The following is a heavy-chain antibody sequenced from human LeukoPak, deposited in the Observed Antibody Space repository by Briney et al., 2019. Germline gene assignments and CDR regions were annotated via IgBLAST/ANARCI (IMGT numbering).Heavy chain of an antibody. D-gene: IGHD2-15*01. Sequence: ASVTVSCTASGGTFSSYAISWVRQAPGQGLEWMGGIIPIFGTANYAQKFQGRVTITADESTSTAYMELSSLRSEDTAVYYCARDRNVVVVAANYGFDYWGQGTLVAVSS. CDR3: ARDRNVVVVAANYGFDY. J-gene: IGHJ4*02. CDR2: IIPIFGTA. CDR1: GGTFSSYA. V-gene: IGHV1-69*13.